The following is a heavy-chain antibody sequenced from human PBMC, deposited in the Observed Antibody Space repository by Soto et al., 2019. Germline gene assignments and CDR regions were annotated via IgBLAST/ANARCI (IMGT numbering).Heavy chain of an antibody. CDR3: ARELGYCGGDCYPQSLGY. D-gene: IGHD2-21*02. V-gene: IGHV1-69*12. J-gene: IGHJ4*02. CDR1: GGTFSSYA. CDR2: IIPIFGTA. Sequence: QVQLVQSGAEVKKPGSSVKVSCKASGGTFSSYAISWVRQAPGQGLEWMGGIIPIFGTANYAQKFQGRVTITADESTSTAYMELSGLRSEDTAVYYCARELGYCGGDCYPQSLGYWGQGTLVTVSS.